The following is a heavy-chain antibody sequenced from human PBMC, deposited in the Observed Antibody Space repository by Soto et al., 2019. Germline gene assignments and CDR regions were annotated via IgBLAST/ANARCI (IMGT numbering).Heavy chain of an antibody. CDR3: ARGFEDYYDSSGYNY. V-gene: IGHV1-2*04. CDR2: INPNSGGT. J-gene: IGHJ4*02. Sequence: QVQLVQSGAEVKKPGASVKVSCKASGYTFTGYYMHWVRQAPGQGLEWMGWINPNSGGTNYAQKFQGWVTMTRDTSISTAYMELSRLRSDDTAVYYCARGFEDYYDSSGYNYWGQGTLVTVSS. D-gene: IGHD3-22*01. CDR1: GYTFTGYY.